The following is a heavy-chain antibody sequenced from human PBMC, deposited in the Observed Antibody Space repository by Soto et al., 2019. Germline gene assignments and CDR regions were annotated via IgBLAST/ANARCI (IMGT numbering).Heavy chain of an antibody. CDR3: ARDRGPRDYYDSSDYAFDI. D-gene: IGHD3-22*01. V-gene: IGHV3-33*01. CDR1: GFTFSSYG. Sequence: GGSLRLSCAASGFTFSSYGMHWVRQAPGKGLEWVAVIWYDGSNKYYADSVKGRFTISRDNSKNTLYLQMNSLRAEDTAVYYCARDRGPRDYYDSSDYAFDIWGQGTMVTVSS. J-gene: IGHJ3*02. CDR2: IWYDGSNK.